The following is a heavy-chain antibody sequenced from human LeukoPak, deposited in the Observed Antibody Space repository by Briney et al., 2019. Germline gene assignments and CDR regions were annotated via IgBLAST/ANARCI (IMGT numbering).Heavy chain of an antibody. D-gene: IGHD2-8*02. CDR3: AIHTYWGYQVS. CDR1: GGSLSSLGYS. Sequence: PSETLSLTCTVSGGSLSSLGYSWGWIRQPPGKGLEWIGSFYYSDTTYYNPSFKSRVTISVDASKNQFSLKLSSVTAADTAVYYCAIHTYWGYQVSWVQGSLVIVSS. J-gene: IGHJ5*02. CDR2: FYYSDTT. V-gene: IGHV4-39*01.